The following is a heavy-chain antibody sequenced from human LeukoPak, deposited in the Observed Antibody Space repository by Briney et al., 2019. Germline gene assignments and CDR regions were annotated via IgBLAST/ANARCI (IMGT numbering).Heavy chain of an antibody. D-gene: IGHD6-13*01. CDR1: GYSISSGYY. CDR3: ARDPRIAAASYFDF. Sequence: SETLSLTCTVSGYSISSGYYWGWIRQPPGKGLEWIGSIYHSGSTYYNPSLKSRVTISVDKSKNQFSLKLRSVTAADTAVYYCARDPRIAAASYFDFWGQGTLVTVSS. J-gene: IGHJ4*02. CDR2: IYHSGST. V-gene: IGHV4-38-2*02.